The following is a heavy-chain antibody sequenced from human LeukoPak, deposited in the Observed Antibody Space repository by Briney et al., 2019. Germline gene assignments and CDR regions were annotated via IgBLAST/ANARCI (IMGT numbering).Heavy chain of an antibody. CDR3: ATLTLVVPEVLSARVWFDP. Sequence: GGSLRLSCAASGFTFRNYDIHWVRQAPGKGLEWVSFIEKDGNKRYYADSVKGRLIISRDNSKNTVSLQMNSLRVEDTALYYCATLTLVVPEVLSARVWFDPWGQGTLVTVSS. CDR1: GFTFRNYD. J-gene: IGHJ5*02. D-gene: IGHD4/OR15-4a*01. V-gene: IGHV3-30*02. CDR2: IEKDGNKR.